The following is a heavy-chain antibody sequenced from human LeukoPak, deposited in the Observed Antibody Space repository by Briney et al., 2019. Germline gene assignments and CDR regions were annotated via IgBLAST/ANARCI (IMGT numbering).Heavy chain of an antibody. D-gene: IGHD3-3*01. CDR3: ARDKYYDFWSGYFNFDY. Sequence: SVKVSCKASGGTFSSYAISWVRQAPGQGLEWMGGIIPIFGTANYAQKFQGRVTMTRDTSTSTVYMELSSLRSEDTAVYYCARDKYYDFWSGYFNFDYWGQGTLVTVSS. V-gene: IGHV1-69*05. CDR2: IIPIFGTA. CDR1: GGTFSSYA. J-gene: IGHJ4*02.